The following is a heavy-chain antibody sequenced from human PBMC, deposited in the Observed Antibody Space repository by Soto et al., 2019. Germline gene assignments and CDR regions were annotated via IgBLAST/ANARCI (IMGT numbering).Heavy chain of an antibody. J-gene: IGHJ3*02. CDR3: ASWLEREHAYDI. Sequence: DVQLVASGGGLIQPGGSLRLSCAALGLTVRGKKYITWVRQAPGKGLEWVSALYDVDGTYYADSAKGRFTIPRDKPNNIIYLQMNSLGPDDTAVYYCASWLEREHAYDIWGLGTMVTVSS. D-gene: IGHD1-1*01. CDR2: LYDVDGT. CDR1: GLTVRGKKY. V-gene: IGHV3-53*01.